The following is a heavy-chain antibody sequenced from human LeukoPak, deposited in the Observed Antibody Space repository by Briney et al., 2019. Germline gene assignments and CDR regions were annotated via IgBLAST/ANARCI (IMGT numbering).Heavy chain of an antibody. V-gene: IGHV4-30-4*01. CDR2: IYYSGST. J-gene: IGHJ5*02. CDR1: GGSISSGDYY. CDR3: ARGTTDWFDP. Sequence: KASETLSLTCTVSGGSISSGDYYWSWLRQPPGKGLEWIGYIYYSGSTYYNPSLKSRVTISVDTSKNQFSLKLSSVTAADTAVYYCARGTTDWFDPWGQGTLVTVSS. D-gene: IGHD4-17*01.